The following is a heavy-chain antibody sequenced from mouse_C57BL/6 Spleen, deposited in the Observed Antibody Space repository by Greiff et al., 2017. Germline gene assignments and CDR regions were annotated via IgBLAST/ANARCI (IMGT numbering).Heavy chain of an antibody. CDR2: IYPGNSDT. J-gene: IGHJ3*01. V-gene: IGHV1-5*01. CDR3: TRDYYGSSYWFAY. Sequence: VQLQQSGTVLARPGASVKMSCKTSGYTFTSYWMHWVKQRPGQGLEWIGAIYPGNSDTSYNQKFKGKAKLTADTSASTAYMELSSLTNEDSAVYYCTRDYYGSSYWFAYWGQGTLVTVSA. CDR1: GYTFTSYW. D-gene: IGHD1-1*01.